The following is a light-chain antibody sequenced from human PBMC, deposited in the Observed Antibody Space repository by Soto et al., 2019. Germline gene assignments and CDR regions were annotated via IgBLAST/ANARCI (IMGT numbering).Light chain of an antibody. J-gene: IGLJ1*01. CDR2: DNH. Sequence: QSVLTQPPSASGTPGQRVTFSCSGSSSNIGINTVNWYRQLPGTAPQLLISDNHRRPSGVPDRFSGSMSGTSASLAISGLQSGYDATYFCAAWDVSLKGLVFGTGTTLTVL. CDR3: AAWDVSLKGLV. CDR1: SSNIGINT. V-gene: IGLV1-44*01.